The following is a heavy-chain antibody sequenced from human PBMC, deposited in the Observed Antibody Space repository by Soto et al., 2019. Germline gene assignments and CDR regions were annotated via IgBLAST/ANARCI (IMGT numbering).Heavy chain of an antibody. CDR1: GYSFAGYW. V-gene: IGHV5-10-1*01. CDR2: IDPSDSQT. D-gene: IGHD3-22*01. CDR3: ARQIYDSDTGPNFQYYFDS. Sequence: GESVKISCKGSGYSFAGYWITWVRQKPGKGLEWMGRIDPSDSQTYYSPSFRGHVTISVTKSITTVFLQWSSLRASDTAMYYRARQIYDSDTGPNFQYYFDSWGQGTPVTVSS. J-gene: IGHJ4*02.